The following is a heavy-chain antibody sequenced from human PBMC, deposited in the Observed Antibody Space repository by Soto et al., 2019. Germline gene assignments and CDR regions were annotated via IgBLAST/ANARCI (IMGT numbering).Heavy chain of an antibody. CDR1: GGSFSNDY. Sequence: TSETLSLTCFISGGSFSNDYWTWIRQSPGKGLEWIGYIFHTGITDYNPSVKSRVTISIDKSRNLFSLNLTSVTAADTVVYYCARDRYFYDSRGYYRTLDSWGQGTLVTVSS. V-gene: IGHV4-59*01. D-gene: IGHD3-22*01. CDR3: ARDRYFYDSRGYYRTLDS. CDR2: IFHTGIT. J-gene: IGHJ5*01.